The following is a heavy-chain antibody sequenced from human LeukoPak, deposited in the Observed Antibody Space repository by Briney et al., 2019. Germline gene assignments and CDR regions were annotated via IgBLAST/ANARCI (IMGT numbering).Heavy chain of an antibody. CDR1: GFTFSSYS. J-gene: IGHJ4*02. V-gene: IGHV3-21*01. D-gene: IGHD3-10*01. CDR2: ISSSSRYI. Sequence: PGGSLRLSCAASGFTFSSYSINWVRQAPGKGLEWVSSISSSSRYIYYADSVKGRFTISRDNAKKSLYLQMNSLRAEDTAVYYCARDEATMVRGHDYWGQGTLVTVSS. CDR3: ARDEATMVRGHDY.